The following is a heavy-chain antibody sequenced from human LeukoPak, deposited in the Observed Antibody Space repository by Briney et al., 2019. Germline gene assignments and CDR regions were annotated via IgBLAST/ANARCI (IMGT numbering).Heavy chain of an antibody. D-gene: IGHD1-7*01. CDR1: GGSISSSSYY. J-gene: IGHJ5*02. V-gene: IGHV4-39*07. Sequence: SETLSLTCTVSGGSISSSSYYWGWIRQPPGKGLEWIGSIYYSGSTYYNPSLKSRVTISVDTSKNQFSLKLSSVTAADTAVYYCARAEELPIPPVNWFDPWGQGTLVTVSS. CDR2: IYYSGST. CDR3: ARAEELPIPPVNWFDP.